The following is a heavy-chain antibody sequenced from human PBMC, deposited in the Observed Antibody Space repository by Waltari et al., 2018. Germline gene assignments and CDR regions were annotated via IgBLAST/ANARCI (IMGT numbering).Heavy chain of an antibody. Sequence: QVQLQESGPGLVKPSETLSLTCTVSGYSISSGDYWGWIRQPPGKGLEWIGNIYHSGTTYYNPSLKSRVTISVDTSKNQLSLKLNSVTAADTAVYYCARDRYSGSPKLYYFDYWGQGALVTVSS. CDR3: ARDRYSGSPKLYYFDY. V-gene: IGHV4-38-2*02. CDR1: GYSISSGDY. J-gene: IGHJ4*02. CDR2: IYHSGTT. D-gene: IGHD6-13*01.